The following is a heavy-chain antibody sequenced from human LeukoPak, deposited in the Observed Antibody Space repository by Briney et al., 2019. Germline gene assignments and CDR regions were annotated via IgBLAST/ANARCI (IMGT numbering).Heavy chain of an antibody. CDR1: GSTFSNYG. D-gene: IGHD3-10*01. Sequence: PGGTLRLSCAASGSTFSNYGLSWVREAPGKGLEWVAVISYDGSNKYYADSVKGRFTISRDNSKNTLYLQMNSLRAEDTAVYYCAKPMVRGALDYWGQGTLVTVSS. V-gene: IGHV3-30*18. J-gene: IGHJ4*02. CDR2: ISYDGSNK. CDR3: AKPMVRGALDY.